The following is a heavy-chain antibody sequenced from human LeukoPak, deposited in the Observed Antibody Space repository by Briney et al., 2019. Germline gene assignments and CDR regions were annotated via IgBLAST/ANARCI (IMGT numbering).Heavy chain of an antibody. CDR1: GDSVSSGDHH. CDR2: IRYGGST. Sequence: SQTLSLTCTVSGDSVSSGDHHWSWIRQPPGKGLEWIGYIRYGGSTYYNPSLKSRIIISVDMSKNQLSLSLNSLSAADSAVYFCARAAAVTNSWYYFDYWGQGTLVTVSS. V-gene: IGHV4-30-4*01. J-gene: IGHJ4*02. D-gene: IGHD6-13*01. CDR3: ARAAAVTNSWYYFDY.